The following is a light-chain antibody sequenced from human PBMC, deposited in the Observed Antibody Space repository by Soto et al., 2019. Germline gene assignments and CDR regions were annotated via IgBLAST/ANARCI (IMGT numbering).Light chain of an antibody. Sequence: IQITQSPSTLSASVGDRVTLTCRASQSINIWLAWYQQKPGKAPKLLIYKASTLEVGVPSRFSGSGSGTEFTLTISTLQPSDFATYYCQQDNSYPWTFGQGTKVDNK. CDR1: QSINIW. J-gene: IGKJ1*01. CDR3: QQDNSYPWT. V-gene: IGKV1-5*03. CDR2: KAS.